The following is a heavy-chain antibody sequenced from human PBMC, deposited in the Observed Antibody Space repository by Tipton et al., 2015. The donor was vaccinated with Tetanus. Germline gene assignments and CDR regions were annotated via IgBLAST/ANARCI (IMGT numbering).Heavy chain of an antibody. V-gene: IGHV4-30-4*01. Sequence: SLTCTVSGGSISSDAHYWSWIRQAPGKGLEWLGYISHSGTTNYNPSLMSRVTLSLDTARGQFSLKLTSVTAADAAVYFCARDRRDFAYDSRGFYSPLYYFDNWGQGVRVTVSS. CDR3: ARDRRDFAYDSRGFYSPLYYFDN. D-gene: IGHD3-22*01. J-gene: IGHJ4*02. CDR1: GGSISSDAHY. CDR2: ISHSGTT.